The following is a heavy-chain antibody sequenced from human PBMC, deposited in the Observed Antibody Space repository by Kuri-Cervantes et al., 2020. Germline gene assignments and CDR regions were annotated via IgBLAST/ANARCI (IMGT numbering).Heavy chain of an antibody. Sequence: SETLSLTCTVSGGSISSYYWSWIRRPAGKGLEWIGRIYTSGSTNYNPSLKSRVTMSVDTSKNQFSLKLSSVTAADTAVYYCARDRPYDSSGYYHWFDPWGQGTLVTVSS. CDR2: IYTSGST. CDR1: GGSISSYY. CDR3: ARDRPYDSSGYYHWFDP. J-gene: IGHJ5*02. D-gene: IGHD3-22*01. V-gene: IGHV4-4*07.